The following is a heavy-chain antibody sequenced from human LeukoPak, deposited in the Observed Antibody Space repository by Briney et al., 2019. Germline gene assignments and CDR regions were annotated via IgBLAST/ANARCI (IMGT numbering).Heavy chain of an antibody. CDR1: GFTFSSYA. Sequence: PGRSLRLSCAASGFTFSSYAMHWVRQAPGKGLEWVAVIWYDGSHANYADAVKGRFTISRDNSKNTLYLQMNSPRAEDTAVYYCGRDRGYSSRWNFGKDYYMDVWGKGTTVTVSS. V-gene: IGHV3-33*08. D-gene: IGHD6-13*01. CDR2: IWYDGSHA. CDR3: GRDRGYSSRWNFGKDYYMDV. J-gene: IGHJ6*03.